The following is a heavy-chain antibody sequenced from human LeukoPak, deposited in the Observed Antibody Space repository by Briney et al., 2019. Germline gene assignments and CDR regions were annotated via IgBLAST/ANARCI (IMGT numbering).Heavy chain of an antibody. CDR3: ARVPDIVGGRESYYYYGMDV. V-gene: IGHV1-69*04. Sequence: GATVKVSCKASGCTFSSYAISWVRQAPGQGLEWMGRIVPILGIANYAQKFQGRVTTTADKSTSTAYMELSSLRSEDTAVYYCARVPDIVGGRESYYYYGMDVWGQGTTVTVSS. CDR1: GCTFSSYA. CDR2: IVPILGIA. J-gene: IGHJ6*02. D-gene: IGHD2-15*01.